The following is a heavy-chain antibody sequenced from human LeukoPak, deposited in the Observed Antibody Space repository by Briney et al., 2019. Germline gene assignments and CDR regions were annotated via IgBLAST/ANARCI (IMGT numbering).Heavy chain of an antibody. CDR3: ARHLLRTSTSFDY. V-gene: IGHV4-61*02. CDR2: FYISGST. D-gene: IGHD1-14*01. Sequence: TSETLSLTCTVSGASISSGTNYWSWIRQPAGKGLEWIGRFYISGSTNYNPSLESRVTMSVDTSKNQVFLKVNSVTAADTAVYYCARHLLRTSTSFDYWDQGNLVTVSS. CDR1: GASISSGTNY. J-gene: IGHJ4*02.